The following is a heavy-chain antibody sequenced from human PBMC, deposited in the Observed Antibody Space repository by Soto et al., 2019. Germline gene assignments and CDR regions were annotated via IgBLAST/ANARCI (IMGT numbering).Heavy chain of an antibody. CDR2: IYNSGST. D-gene: IGHD2-15*01. Sequence: PSETLSLTCTVSRGSISSGTKYWAWIRQPPGQGLEWFANIYNSGSTFYNPSLKRRITISLDTSKNQFSLKLSPVTAADTVVYYGARHEAVGSFDSWGQGTLVTVSS. CDR1: RGSISSGTKY. J-gene: IGHJ4*02. CDR3: ARHEAVGSFDS. V-gene: IGHV4-39*01.